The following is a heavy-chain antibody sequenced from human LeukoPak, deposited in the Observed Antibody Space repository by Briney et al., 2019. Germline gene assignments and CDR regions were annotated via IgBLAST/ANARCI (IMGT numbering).Heavy chain of an antibody. CDR2: INHSGST. J-gene: IGHJ4*02. Sequence: SETLSLTCAVYGGSFSGYYWSWIRQPPGKGLEWIGEINHSGSTNYNPSLKSRVTISVDTSKNQFSLKLSSVTAADTAVYYCARGRGYYDSSGSQGGGYWGQGTLVTVSS. CDR3: ARGRGYYDSSGSQGGGY. V-gene: IGHV4-34*01. CDR1: GGSFSGYY. D-gene: IGHD3-22*01.